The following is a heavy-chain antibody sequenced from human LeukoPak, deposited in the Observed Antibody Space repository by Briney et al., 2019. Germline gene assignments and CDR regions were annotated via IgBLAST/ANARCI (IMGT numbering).Heavy chain of an antibody. CDR1: GFTFSSYS. V-gene: IGHV3-48*04. D-gene: IGHD2-2*01. J-gene: IGHJ5*02. CDR2: ISSSSSTI. CDR3: ARVRVVVVPAATNWFVP. Sequence: PGGSLRLSCPAAGFTFSSYSMNWVRHAPGRGRGWDSYISSSSSTIYYADSVKGRFTISTDNAKNSLYLQMNSVRAEDTAVYYCARVRVVVVPAATNWFVPWGQGTLVTVSS.